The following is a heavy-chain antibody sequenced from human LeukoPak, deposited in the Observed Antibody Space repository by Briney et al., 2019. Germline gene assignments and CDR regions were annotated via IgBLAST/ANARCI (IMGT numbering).Heavy chain of an antibody. CDR1: GYIFTNYW. V-gene: IGHV5-51*01. J-gene: IGHJ3*01. Sequence: GESLKISCKGSGYIFTNYWIGWVRQMPGRGLEWMVIIYPDDSDTRYSPSFRGQVNLSADKSINTAYLQWSSLKASDTAMYYCARPSAYGEDAFDVWGQGTLVTVSS. D-gene: IGHD2-21*01. CDR3: ARPSAYGEDAFDV. CDR2: IYPDDSDT.